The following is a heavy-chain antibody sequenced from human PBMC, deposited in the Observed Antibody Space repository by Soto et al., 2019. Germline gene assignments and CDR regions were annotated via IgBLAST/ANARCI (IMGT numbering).Heavy chain of an antibody. D-gene: IGHD2-15*01. CDR3: ARGLNMARGGGTALE. Sequence: SETLSLTCSVSDASITSPSYYWAWIRQPPGEGLEWIGTFYYAGNTNYKSSLKSRLTISVNAAKKQLTLQMTSVTATDTASYYCARGLNMARGGGTALEWGLGTMVT. CDR1: DASITSPSYY. CDR2: FYYAGNT. J-gene: IGHJ4*02. V-gene: IGHV4-39*06.